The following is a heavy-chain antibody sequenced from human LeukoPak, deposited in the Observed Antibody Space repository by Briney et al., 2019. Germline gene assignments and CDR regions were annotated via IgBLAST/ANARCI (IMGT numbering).Heavy chain of an antibody. CDR3: ASDSGYDRGFFYY. CDR2: VYSRGNT. CDR1: GFTFTNNH. D-gene: IGHD5-12*01. Sequence: GGSLRLSCAASGFTFTNNHMNWVRQAPGRGLEWVSVVYSRGNTYYSDSVTGRFTISRDNSKNTLYLQMNSLRVEDTAVYFCASDSGYDRGFFYYWGQGALVTVSS. J-gene: IGHJ4*02. V-gene: IGHV3-53*01.